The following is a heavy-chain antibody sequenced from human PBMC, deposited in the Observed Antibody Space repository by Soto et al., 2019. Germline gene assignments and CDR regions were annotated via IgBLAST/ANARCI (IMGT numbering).Heavy chain of an antibody. J-gene: IGHJ1*01. CDR1: GRIFSSFP. Sequence: QVQVVQSGAEVKKPGSSVKISCKASGRIFSSFPTSWVRQVPGQGLEWMGGVISASGSVTYAPKVQGRVTMTAVNSAGIGYMELTSLTYEDTAIYYCARVGSRDAYNYVLDQWGPGTMVTVSS. D-gene: IGHD5-18*01. V-gene: IGHV1-69*06. CDR2: VISASGSV. CDR3: ARVGSRDAYNYVLDQ.